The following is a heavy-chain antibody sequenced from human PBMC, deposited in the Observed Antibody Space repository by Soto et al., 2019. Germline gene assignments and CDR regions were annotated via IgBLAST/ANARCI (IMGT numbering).Heavy chain of an antibody. CDR1: GDSISSGDYY. CDR3: ARVVIAAGPIYYYGMDV. J-gene: IGHJ6*02. V-gene: IGHV4-30-4*01. CDR2: IYYSGST. Sequence: QVQLQESGPGLVKPSQTLSLTCTVSGDSISSGDYYWSWIRQPPGKGLEWIGYIYYSGSTYYNPSLKSRVTISVDTSQNQFSLKLSSVTAADTAVYYCARVVIAAGPIYYYGMDVWGQGTTVTVSS. D-gene: IGHD2-15*01.